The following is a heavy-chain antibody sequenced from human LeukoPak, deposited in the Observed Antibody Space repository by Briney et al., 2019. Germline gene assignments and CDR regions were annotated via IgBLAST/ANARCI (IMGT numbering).Heavy chain of an antibody. CDR1: GFTFSSYA. CDR2: IKSKARGGTT. D-gene: IGHD4-11*01. V-gene: IGHV3-15*01. CDR3: TTILFDYSDYFDY. J-gene: IGHJ4*02. Sequence: PGGSLRLSCATSGFTFSSYAMSWVRQAPGKGLEWVGRIKSKARGGTTDYAAPVKDRFTISRDDSKNTLYLQMNSLKTEDTAVYYCTTILFDYSDYFDYWGQGTLVTVSS.